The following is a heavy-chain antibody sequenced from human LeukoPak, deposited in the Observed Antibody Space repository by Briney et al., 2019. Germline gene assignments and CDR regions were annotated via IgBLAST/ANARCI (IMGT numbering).Heavy chain of an antibody. CDR2: IYHSGGT. J-gene: IGHJ3*02. CDR3: ARMYDIVATIWGDAFDI. V-gene: IGHV4-38-2*01. CDR1: GVSISSGYY. D-gene: IGHD5-12*01. Sequence: PSGTLSLTCAVSGVSISSGYYWGWIRQPPGQGLEWIGSIYHSGGTYYNPSLKSRVTISVDTSKTQFSLKLSSVTAADTAVYYCARMYDIVATIWGDAFDIWGQGTMVTVSS.